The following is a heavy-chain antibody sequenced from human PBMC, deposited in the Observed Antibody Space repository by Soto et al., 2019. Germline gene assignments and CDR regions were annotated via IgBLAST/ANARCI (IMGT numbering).Heavy chain of an antibody. V-gene: IGHV4-59*01. CDR1: GGSISSYY. CDR3: AREMTGSQYYFDS. D-gene: IGHD3-9*01. CDR2: IYYTGST. J-gene: IGHJ4*02. Sequence: QVQLQESGPGLLKPSETLSLTCTVSGGSISSYYWSWIRQPTGKGLEWIGYIYYTGSTTYNPSLNSRVTRSVDTSNKQFSLKLSSVTAADTAVYYCAREMTGSQYYFDSWGQGTLVTVSS.